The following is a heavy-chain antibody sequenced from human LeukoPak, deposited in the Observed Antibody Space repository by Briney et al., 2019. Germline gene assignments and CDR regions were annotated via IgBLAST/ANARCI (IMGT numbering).Heavy chain of an antibody. CDR1: GFTFSSYS. J-gene: IGHJ5*02. V-gene: IGHV3-21*01. Sequence: GGSLRLSCAASGFTFSSYSMNWVRQAPGKGLEWVSSISSSSSYIYYADSVKGRFTISRDNAKNSLYLQMNSLRAEDTAVYYCARDTPRNGLTGLTIFGVATSWGQGTLVTVSS. CDR3: ARDTPRNGLTGLTIFGVATS. CDR2: ISSSSSYI. D-gene: IGHD3-3*01.